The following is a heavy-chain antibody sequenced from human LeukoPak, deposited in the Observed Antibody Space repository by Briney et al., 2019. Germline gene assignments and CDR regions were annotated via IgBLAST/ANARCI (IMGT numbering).Heavy chain of an antibody. CDR3: ARVSPYDSSGYYYPWYFDY. V-gene: IGHV4-4*07. Sequence: SETLSLTCTVSGGSISSYYWSWIRQPAGKGLEWIGRIYTSGSTNYSPSLKSRVTISVDTSKNQFSPKLSSVTAADTAVYYCARVSPYDSSGYYYPWYFDYWGQGTLVTVSS. J-gene: IGHJ4*02. D-gene: IGHD3-22*01. CDR1: GGSISSYY. CDR2: IYTSGST.